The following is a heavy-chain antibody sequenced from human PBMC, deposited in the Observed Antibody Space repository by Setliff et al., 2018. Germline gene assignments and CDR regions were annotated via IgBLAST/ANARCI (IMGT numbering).Heavy chain of an antibody. D-gene: IGHD5-12*01. V-gene: IGHV1-69*05. J-gene: IGHJ6*03. CDR1: GGTFRSYG. CDR3: AREGVDIRSSTDHRYYMDV. CDR2: TIPMFGSA. Sequence: WASVKVSCKASGGTFRSYGISWVRQAPGQGLEWMGGTIPMFGSANYAQKFQGRVTIITDEFTGTAYMELSSLRTEDTAVYYCAREGVDIRSSTDHRYYMDVWGKGTTVTVSS.